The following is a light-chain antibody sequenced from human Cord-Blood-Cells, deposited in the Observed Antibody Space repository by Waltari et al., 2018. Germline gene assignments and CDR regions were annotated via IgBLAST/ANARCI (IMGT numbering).Light chain of an antibody. CDR2: YVS. CDR1: SRDVVGYNY. Sequence: QSALTQPASVSGAPGQSITLSCPGTSRDVVGYNYVSWYQQHPGKAPNLIIYYVSTRPSGVSNRFSGSKSGNTASLTISGLQAEDEADYYCSSYTSSSTWVFGGGIKLTVL. V-gene: IGLV2-14*03. J-gene: IGLJ3*02. CDR3: SSYTSSSTWV.